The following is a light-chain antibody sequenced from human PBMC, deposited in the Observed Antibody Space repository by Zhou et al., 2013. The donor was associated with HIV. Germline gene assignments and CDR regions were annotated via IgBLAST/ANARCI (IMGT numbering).Light chain of an antibody. J-gene: IGKJ1*01. Sequence: VVMTQSPAFLSVSPGERVTLSCRASQSVGNELAWYQQRPGLPPRLVIYDASNRASGIPGRFSGRGSGTDFTLIISSLQPEDFAFYYCQQYNDWPRTFGQGTKV. V-gene: IGKV3D-15*01. CDR2: DAS. CDR3: QQYNDWPRT. CDR1: QSVGNE.